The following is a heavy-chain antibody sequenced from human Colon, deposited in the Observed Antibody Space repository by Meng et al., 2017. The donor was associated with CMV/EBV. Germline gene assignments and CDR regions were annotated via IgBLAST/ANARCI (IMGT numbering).Heavy chain of an antibody. D-gene: IGHD3-3*01. CDR1: GFTFRSYE. V-gene: IGHV3-48*03. Sequence: GESLKISCAASGFTFRSYEMNWVRQAPGKGLEWVSYISSGGENTYYADSVKGRFTISRDNTKNSLYLQMSSLRADDTAVYYCARVPSLITISEGVTDVMDVWGKGTTVTVSS. J-gene: IGHJ6*04. CDR3: ARVPSLITISEGVTDVMDV. CDR2: ISSGGENT.